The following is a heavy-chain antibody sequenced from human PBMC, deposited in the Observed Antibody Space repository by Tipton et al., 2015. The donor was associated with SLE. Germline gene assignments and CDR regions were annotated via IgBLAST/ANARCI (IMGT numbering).Heavy chain of an antibody. D-gene: IGHD1-20*01. CDR3: ARTIYNSREAFDI. Sequence: LRLSCGVDGGPFSGHRWCWVRQSPGKGLEYIGEINYSGRTKYNPSLESRVTISIDTSNNQFSLRLNSVTAADTAVYYCARTIYNSREAFDIWGQGTMVTVSS. V-gene: IGHV4-34*01. CDR1: GGPFSGHR. CDR2: INYSGRT. J-gene: IGHJ3*02.